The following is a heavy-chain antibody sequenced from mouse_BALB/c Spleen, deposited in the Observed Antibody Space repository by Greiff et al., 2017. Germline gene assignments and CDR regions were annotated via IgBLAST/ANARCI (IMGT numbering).Heavy chain of an antibody. CDR1: GFNIKDYY. D-gene: IGHD2-14*01. CDR3: NAVRGYAMDY. J-gene: IGHJ4*01. CDR2: IDPENGDT. Sequence: EVKLVESGAELVRSGASVKLSCTASGFNIKDYYMHWVKQRPEQGLEWIGWIDPENGDTEYAPKFQGKATMTADTSSNTAYLQLSSLTSEDTAVYYCNAVRGYAMDYWGQGTSVTVSS. V-gene: IGHV14-4*02.